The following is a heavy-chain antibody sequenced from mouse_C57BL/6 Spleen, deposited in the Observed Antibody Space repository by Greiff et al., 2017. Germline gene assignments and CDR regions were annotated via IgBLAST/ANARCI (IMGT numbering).Heavy chain of an antibody. V-gene: IGHV1-80*01. J-gene: IGHJ2*01. CDR3: ARSSSYSPLDY. D-gene: IGHD2-12*01. Sequence: VQLQQSGAELVKPGASVKISCKASGYAFSSYWMNWVQQRPGKGLEWIGQIYPGDGDTNYNGKFKGKATLTADKSSSTAYMQLSSLTSEDSAVYFCARSSSYSPLDYWGQGTTRTVSS. CDR2: IYPGDGDT. CDR1: GYAFSSYW.